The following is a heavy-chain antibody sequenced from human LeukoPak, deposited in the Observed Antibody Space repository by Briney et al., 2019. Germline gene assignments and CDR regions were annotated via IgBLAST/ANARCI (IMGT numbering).Heavy chain of an antibody. V-gene: IGHV3-30-3*01. Sequence: GGSLRLSCAASGFTFSSYAMSWVRQAPGKGLEWVAVISYDGSNKYYADSVKGRFTISRDNSKNTLYLQMNSLRAEDTAVYYCARDVGSGWPYYYYGMDVWGQGTTVTVSS. J-gene: IGHJ6*02. CDR1: GFTFSSYA. CDR3: ARDVGSGWPYYYYGMDV. CDR2: ISYDGSNK. D-gene: IGHD6-19*01.